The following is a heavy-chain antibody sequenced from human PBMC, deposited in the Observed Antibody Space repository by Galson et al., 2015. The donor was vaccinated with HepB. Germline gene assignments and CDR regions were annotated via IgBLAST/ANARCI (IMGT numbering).Heavy chain of an antibody. D-gene: IGHD4-23*01. CDR1: EFIFSNYW. CDR2: IKQDGSEK. J-gene: IGHJ4*02. Sequence: SLRLSCAASEFIFSNYWMSWVRQAPGKGLEWVANIKQDGSEKNHVDSVKGRFTISRDNARNSLYLQMNSLRAEDTALYYCARVPSGGQTMDYWGQGTLVTVSS. CDR3: ARVPSGGQTMDY. V-gene: IGHV3-7*01.